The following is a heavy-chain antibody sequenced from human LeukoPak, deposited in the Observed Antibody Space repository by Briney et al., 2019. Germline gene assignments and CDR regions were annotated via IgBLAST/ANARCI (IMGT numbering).Heavy chain of an antibody. CDR2: IIPIFGTA. CDR1: GGTFSSYA. CDR3: ARSGTGGDAFDI. D-gene: IGHD1-14*01. Sequence: SVKVSCKASGGTFSSYAISWVRQAPGQGLEWMGGIIPIFGTANYAQKFQGRVTITADESTSTAYMELSSLRSEDTAVYYCARSGTGGDAFDIWGQGTMVTVSS. V-gene: IGHV1-69*13. J-gene: IGHJ3*02.